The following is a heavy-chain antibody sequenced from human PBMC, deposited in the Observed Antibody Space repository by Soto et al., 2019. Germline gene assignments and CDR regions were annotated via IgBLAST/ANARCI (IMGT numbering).Heavy chain of an antibody. Sequence: ASVKVSCKASGYTFTNYGISWVRQAPGEGLEWVGWINTSNDNKLYAQKFQGRLTLTTDTSTSTAYMDLTTLRSDDTAVYFCARDPGAASFDFWAQGTLVTSPQ. CDR1: GYTFTNYG. V-gene: IGHV1-18*01. J-gene: IGHJ4*02. CDR2: INTSNDNK. CDR3: ARDPGAASFDF. D-gene: IGHD2-15*01.